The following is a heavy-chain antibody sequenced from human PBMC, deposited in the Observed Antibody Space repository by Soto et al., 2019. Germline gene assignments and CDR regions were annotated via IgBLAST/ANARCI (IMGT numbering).Heavy chain of an antibody. D-gene: IGHD4-17*01. CDR2: ISSSSSYI. CDR3: ARDEGTTVPYFDY. Sequence: GGSLRLSCAASGFTFSSYSMNWVRQAPGKGLEWVSSISSSSSYIYYADSVKGRFTISRDNAKNSLYLQMNSLRAEDTAVYYCARDEGTTVPYFDYWGQGTLVTVSS. J-gene: IGHJ4*02. V-gene: IGHV3-21*01. CDR1: GFTFSSYS.